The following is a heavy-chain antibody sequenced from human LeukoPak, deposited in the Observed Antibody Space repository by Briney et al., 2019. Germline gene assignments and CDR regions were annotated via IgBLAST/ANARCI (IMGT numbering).Heavy chain of an antibody. J-gene: IGHJ4*02. Sequence: PGRSLRLSCAASGFTFDDYAMHWVRQAPGKGLEWVSGSSWNSGSIGYADSVKGRFTISRDNAKNSLYLQMNSLRAEDTALYYCAKDAASKYYYDSSGSLDYWGQGTLVTVSS. D-gene: IGHD3-22*01. CDR3: AKDAASKYYYDSSGSLDY. CDR2: SSWNSGSI. V-gene: IGHV3-9*01. CDR1: GFTFDDYA.